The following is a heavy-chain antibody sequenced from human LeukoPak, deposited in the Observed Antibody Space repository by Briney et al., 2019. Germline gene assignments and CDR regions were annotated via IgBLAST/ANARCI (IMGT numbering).Heavy chain of an antibody. D-gene: IGHD2-2*02. CDR1: GGSFSGYY. CDR2: INHSGST. J-gene: IGHJ4*02. V-gene: IGHV4-34*01. CDR3: ARLVPAAIRGRVYYFDY. Sequence: SETLSLTCAVYGGSFSGYYWSWIRQPPGKGLEWIGEINHSGSTNYNPSLKSRVTISVDTSKNQFSLKLSSVTAADTAVYYCARLVPAAIRGRVYYFDYWGPGTLVTVSS.